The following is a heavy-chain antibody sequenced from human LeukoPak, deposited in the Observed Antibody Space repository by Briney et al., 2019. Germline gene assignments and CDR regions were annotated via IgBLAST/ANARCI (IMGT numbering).Heavy chain of an antibody. CDR2: IYYSGST. J-gene: IGHJ4*02. Sequence: SETLSLTCTVSGGSISSSSSYWGWIRQPPGKGLEWIGSIYYSGSTYYNPSLKSRVTISVDTSKNQFSLKLSSVTAPDTAVYYCAHSLYSSGWYGSFYWGQGTLVTVSS. CDR1: GGSISSSSSY. CDR3: AHSLYSSGWYGSFY. D-gene: IGHD6-19*01. V-gene: IGHV4-39*01.